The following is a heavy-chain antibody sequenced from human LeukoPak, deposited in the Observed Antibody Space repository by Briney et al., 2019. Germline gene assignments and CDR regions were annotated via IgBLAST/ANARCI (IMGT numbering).Heavy chain of an antibody. CDR2: LTRISGAL. CDR1: RYTFSNYD. V-gene: IGHV3-48*03. Sequence: PEGSLRLSCAVSRYTFSNYDVSWVRQAPGKGLEWVSHLTRISGALWYADSVKGRFTISRDNAKNSVKLQMNSRRADDTAVYYCARSHGDYDYYDPWGQGPLVRVSS. J-gene: IGHJ5*02. D-gene: IGHD4-17*01. CDR3: ARSHGDYDYYDP.